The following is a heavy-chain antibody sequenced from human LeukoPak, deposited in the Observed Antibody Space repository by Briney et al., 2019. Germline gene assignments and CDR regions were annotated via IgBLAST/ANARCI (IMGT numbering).Heavy chain of an antibody. D-gene: IGHD3-10*01. CDR2: ISGSGDTT. V-gene: IGHV3-23*01. CDR3: ARDSYQDYYGRFDP. Sequence: GSLRLSCAASGFTFSSYAMTWVRQAPGQGLEWVSGISGSGDTTFYADSVKGRFTISRDNSENTLYLQMNGLTAEDTAMYYCARDSYQDYYGRFDPWGQGTLVIVSS. J-gene: IGHJ5*02. CDR1: GFTFSSYA.